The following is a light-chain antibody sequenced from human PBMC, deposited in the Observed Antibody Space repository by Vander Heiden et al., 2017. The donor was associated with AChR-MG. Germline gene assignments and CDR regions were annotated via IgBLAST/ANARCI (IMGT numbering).Light chain of an antibody. V-gene: IGLV2-14*01. CDR2: EVS. CDR3: SSYTSSSTLV. CDR1: SSEVGGYNY. Sequence: HSPLPPLASVPGSPRPSITISCTGTSSEVGGYNYVSWYQQHPGKAPKLMIYEVSNRPTGVSTRFSGSKSSNTASLNISGLQAEDEADYYCSSYTSSSTLVFGGGTKLTVL. J-gene: IGLJ2*01.